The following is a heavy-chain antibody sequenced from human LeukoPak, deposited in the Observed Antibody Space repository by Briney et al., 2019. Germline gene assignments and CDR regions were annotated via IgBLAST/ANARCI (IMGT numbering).Heavy chain of an antibody. D-gene: IGHD6-13*01. V-gene: IGHV4-34*01. CDR3: AGDSSWIIDY. CDR2: INHSGST. CDR1: GGSFSGYY. Sequence: SETLSLTCAVYGGSFSGYYWSWIRQPPGKGLEWIGEINHSGSTNYNPSLKSRVTISIDTSKNQFSLKLSSVTAADTAVYYCAGDSSWIIDYWGQGTLVTVSS. J-gene: IGHJ4*02.